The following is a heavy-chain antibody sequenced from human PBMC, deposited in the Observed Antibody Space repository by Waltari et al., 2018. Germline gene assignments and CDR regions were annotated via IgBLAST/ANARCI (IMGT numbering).Heavy chain of an antibody. Sequence: QVQLVESGGGVVQPGRSLRLSCAASGFTFSSYAMHWVRQAPGKGLEWVAVISYDGSNKYDADSVKGRFTISRDNSKNTLYLQMNSLRAEDTAVYYCARQSGRYSSSDYFDYWGQGTLVTVSS. J-gene: IGHJ4*02. V-gene: IGHV3-30-3*01. CDR2: ISYDGSNK. CDR1: GFTFSSYA. CDR3: ARQSGRYSSSDYFDY. D-gene: IGHD6-6*01.